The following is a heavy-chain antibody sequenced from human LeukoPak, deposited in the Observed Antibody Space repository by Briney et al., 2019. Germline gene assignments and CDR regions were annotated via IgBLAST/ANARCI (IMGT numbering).Heavy chain of an antibody. CDR2: INHSGST. CDR3: ARFSPYYYDSSGYYA. J-gene: IGHJ5*02. V-gene: IGHV4-34*01. Sequence: PSETLSLTCAVYGGSFSGYYWSWIRRPPGKGLEWIGEINHSGSTNYNPSLKSRVTISVDTSKNQFSLKLSSVTAADTAVYYCARFSPYYYDSSGYYAWGQGTLVTVSS. CDR1: GGSFSGYY. D-gene: IGHD3-22*01.